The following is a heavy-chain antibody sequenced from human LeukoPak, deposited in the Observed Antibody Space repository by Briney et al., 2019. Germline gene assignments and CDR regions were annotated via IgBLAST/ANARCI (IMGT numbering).Heavy chain of an antibody. CDR3: ATAKNYGRCY. Sequence: GGSLRLSCAASGFAFSSYAMSWVRQAPGKGLEWVSAISGSGGSTYYADSVKGRFTISRDNSKNTLYLQMNSLRAEDTAVYYCATAKNYGRCYWGQGTLVTVSS. D-gene: IGHD1-7*01. J-gene: IGHJ4*02. CDR1: GFAFSSYA. CDR2: ISGSGGST. V-gene: IGHV3-23*01.